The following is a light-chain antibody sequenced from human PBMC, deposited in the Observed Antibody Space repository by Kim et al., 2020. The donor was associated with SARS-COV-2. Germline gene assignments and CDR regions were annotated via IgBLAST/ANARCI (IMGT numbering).Light chain of an antibody. V-gene: IGKV1-27*01. Sequence: DIQMTQSPSSLSASIRDRVTITCRASQAISKYLAWYQQKPGKAPKVLISAASTLQSGVPSRFSGSGSGTDFTLTISSLQPEDVATYYCQKYNGAPWTFGQGTKVDIK. CDR3: QKYNGAPWT. CDR1: QAISKY. J-gene: IGKJ1*01. CDR2: AAS.